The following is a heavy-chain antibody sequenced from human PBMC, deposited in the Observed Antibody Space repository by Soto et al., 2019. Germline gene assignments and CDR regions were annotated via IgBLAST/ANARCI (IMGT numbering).Heavy chain of an antibody. V-gene: IGHV5-10-1*01. D-gene: IGHD1-7*01. CDR2: TDPSDSYT. Sequence: GESLKISCKGSGYSFTSYWISWVRQMPGKGLEWMGRTDPSDSYTNYSPSFQGHVTISADKSISTAYLQWSSLKASDTAMYYCARRWKLRPAGCYYYGMDVWGQGTTVTVSS. CDR3: ARRWKLRPAGCYYYGMDV. J-gene: IGHJ6*02. CDR1: GYSFTSYW.